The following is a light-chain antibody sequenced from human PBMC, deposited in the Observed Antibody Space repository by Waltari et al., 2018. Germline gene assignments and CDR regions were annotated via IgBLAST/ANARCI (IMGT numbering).Light chain of an antibody. CDR3: QHYYSPVT. J-gene: IGKJ2*01. CDR1: QSINTW. CDR2: KAS. V-gene: IGKV1-5*03. Sequence: DIQMTQSPSTLSASVGDRITITCRASQSINTWLAWYQQKPGKAPNLLIYKASSLESGVPSRFSGSGSGTEFTLTISSLQPDDFATYYCQHYYSPVTFGQGTKLEIK.